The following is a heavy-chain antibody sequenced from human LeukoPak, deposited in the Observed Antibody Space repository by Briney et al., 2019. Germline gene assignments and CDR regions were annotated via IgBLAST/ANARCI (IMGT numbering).Heavy chain of an antibody. CDR2: ISSSGSTI. CDR1: GFTFSSYS. D-gene: IGHD3-10*01. J-gene: IGHJ6*03. Sequence: GGSLRLSCAASGFTFSSYSMNWVRQAPGKGLEWVSYISSSGSTIYYADSVKGRFTISRDNAKNSLYLQMNSLRAEDTAVYYCAREGKVRGVMNDYYYYYMDVWGKGTTVTISS. V-gene: IGHV3-48*04. CDR3: AREGKVRGVMNDYYYYYMDV.